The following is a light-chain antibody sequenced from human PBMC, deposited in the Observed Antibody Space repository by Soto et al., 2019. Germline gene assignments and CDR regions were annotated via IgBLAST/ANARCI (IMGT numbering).Light chain of an antibody. V-gene: IGLV2-14*03. Sequence: QSALTQPASVSGSPGQSITISCTGTSSDVGGYNYVSWYQQHPGKAPKLIIYDVSNRPSGVSNRFSGSKSGNTASLTISGLQAEDEADYYCSSYRNNRDVVFGGGTKVTVL. CDR1: SSDVGGYNY. CDR3: SSYRNNRDVV. J-gene: IGLJ2*01. CDR2: DVS.